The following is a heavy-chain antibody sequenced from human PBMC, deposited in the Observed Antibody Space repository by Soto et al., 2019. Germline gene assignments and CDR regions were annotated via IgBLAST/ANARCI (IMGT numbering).Heavy chain of an antibody. CDR3: ARVWGGAFDI. CDR2: IYYSGST. J-gene: IGHJ3*02. D-gene: IGHD3-10*01. CDR1: GGNISSYY. V-gene: IGHV4-59*01. Sequence: SQTHPLSYTVSGGNISSYYGSWIRQPPGKGLEWIGYIYYSGSTNYNPSLKSRVTISVDTSKNQFSLKLSSVTAADTAVYYCARVWGGAFDIWGQGTMVTVSS.